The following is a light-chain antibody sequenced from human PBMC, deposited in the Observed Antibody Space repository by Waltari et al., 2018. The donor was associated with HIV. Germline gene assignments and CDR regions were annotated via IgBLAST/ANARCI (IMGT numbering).Light chain of an antibody. V-gene: IGLV7-46*01. J-gene: IGLJ2*01. CDR2: DST. CDR3: LLFFGATRI. Sequence: QAAVTQEPSMTVSPGGTIILTCGSSAGQVTSKNYAYWFQQKPGQAPTTLIFDSTNRHSWTPARFSCFLLGDKAVLTLSGALSEDEAFYYCLLFFGATRIFGGGTMVTV. CDR1: AGQVTSKNY.